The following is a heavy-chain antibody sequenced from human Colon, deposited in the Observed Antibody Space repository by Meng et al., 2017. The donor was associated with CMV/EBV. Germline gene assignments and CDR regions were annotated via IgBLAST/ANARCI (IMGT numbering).Heavy chain of an antibody. CDR1: VFTVSSND. J-gene: IGHJ4*02. Sequence: VQLVGSGGGLVQPGGSLSLSCTASVFTVSSNDMSWVRQAPGKGLEWVSVIYSGGSTYYADSVKGRFTISRDNSKNTLYLQMNSLRAEDTAVYYCARDSSSWYADYWGQGTLVTVSS. D-gene: IGHD6-13*01. CDR3: ARDSSSWYADY. V-gene: IGHV3-66*01. CDR2: IYSGGST.